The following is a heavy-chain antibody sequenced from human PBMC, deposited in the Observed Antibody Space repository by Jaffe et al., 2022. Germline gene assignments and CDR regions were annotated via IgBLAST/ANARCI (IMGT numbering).Heavy chain of an antibody. CDR2: IRYDGSNK. Sequence: QVQLVESGGGVVQPGGSLRLSCAASGFTFSSYGMHWVRQAPGKGLEWVAFIRYDGSNKYYADSVKGRFTISRDNSKNTLYLQMNSLRAEDTAVYYCAKDLDSSSWYFDLWGRGTLVTVSS. CDR1: GFTFSSYG. CDR3: AKDLDSSSWYFDL. J-gene: IGHJ2*01. D-gene: IGHD6-13*01. V-gene: IGHV3-30*02.